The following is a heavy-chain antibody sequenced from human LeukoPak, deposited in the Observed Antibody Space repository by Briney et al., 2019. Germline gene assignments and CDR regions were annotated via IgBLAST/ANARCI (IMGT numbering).Heavy chain of an antibody. Sequence: PSETLSLTCTVSGGSISSSRYYWGWIRQPPGKGLEWIGSIYYSGSTYYNPSLKSRVTISVDTSKNQFSPKLSSVTAADTAVYYCARAMVRGVTNFDYWGQGTLVTVSS. CDR3: ARAMVRGVTNFDY. V-gene: IGHV4-39*07. J-gene: IGHJ4*02. CDR2: IYYSGST. D-gene: IGHD3-10*01. CDR1: GGSISSSRYY.